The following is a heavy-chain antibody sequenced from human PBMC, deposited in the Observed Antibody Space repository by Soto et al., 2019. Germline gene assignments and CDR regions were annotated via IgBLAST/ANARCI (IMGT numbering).Heavy chain of an antibody. CDR3: VRDSGYSYGSFVS. CDR2: IFSDGTA. V-gene: IGHV4-4*07. J-gene: IGHJ4*02. Sequence: QVQLQESGPGLVKPSETLSLTGIVSGGGISGYYWSWVRQYAGKELEWIGRIFSDGTANYHPSLNGRGSMSVDTYKKPVSVKLTSLTAADTAICYCVRDSGYSYGSFVSWGQGVMVTVSS. CDR1: GGGISGYY. D-gene: IGHD5-18*01.